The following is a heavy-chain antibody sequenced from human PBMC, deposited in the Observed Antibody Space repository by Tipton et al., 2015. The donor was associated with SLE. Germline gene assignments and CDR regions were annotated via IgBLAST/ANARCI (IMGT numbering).Heavy chain of an antibody. CDR2: IRYDGSNK. CDR3: AKDLGIVGATTGAFDI. Sequence: SLRLSCAASGFTFSSYGMHWVRQAPGKGLEWVAFIRYDGSNKYYADSVKGRFTISRDNSKNTLYLQMNSLRAEDTAVYYCAKDLGIVGATTGAFDIWGQGTMVTVSS. D-gene: IGHD1-26*01. J-gene: IGHJ3*02. V-gene: IGHV3-30*02. CDR1: GFTFSSYG.